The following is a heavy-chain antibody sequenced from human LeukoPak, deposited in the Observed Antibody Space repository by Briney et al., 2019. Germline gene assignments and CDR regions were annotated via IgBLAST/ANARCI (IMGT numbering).Heavy chain of an antibody. Sequence: GGSLRLSCAASGFTFSSYEMNWVRQAPGKGLEWVSYISSSGSTIYYADSVKGRFTISRDNAKNSLYLQMNSLRAEDTALYYCARGVGYCSSTSCYSDYWGQGTLVTVSS. CDR2: ISSSGSTI. D-gene: IGHD2-2*02. J-gene: IGHJ4*02. CDR1: GFTFSSYE. V-gene: IGHV3-48*03. CDR3: ARGVGYCSSTSCYSDY.